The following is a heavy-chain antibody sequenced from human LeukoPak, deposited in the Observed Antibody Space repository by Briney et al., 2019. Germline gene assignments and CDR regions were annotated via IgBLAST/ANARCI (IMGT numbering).Heavy chain of an antibody. D-gene: IGHD3-10*01. CDR2: INPNSGGT. J-gene: IGHJ6*03. CDR1: GYTFTGYY. Sequence: ASVKVSCKASGYTFTGYYMHWVRQAPGQGPEWMGWINPNSGGTNYAQKFQGRVTMTTDTSTSTAYMELRSLRSDDTAVYYRARDHYGSGSYYNLWYYYYYMDVWGKGTTVTISS. CDR3: ARDHYGSGSYYNLWYYYYYMDV. V-gene: IGHV1-2*02.